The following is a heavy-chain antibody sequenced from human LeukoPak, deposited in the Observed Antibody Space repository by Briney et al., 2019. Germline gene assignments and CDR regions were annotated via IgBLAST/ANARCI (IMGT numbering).Heavy chain of an antibody. J-gene: IGHJ4*02. CDR2: IYYSGST. D-gene: IGHD6-6*01. CDR1: GGSLSSYY. Sequence: PSETLSLTCTVSGGSLSSYYWSWIRQPPGKGLEWIGYIYYSGSTNYNPSLKSRVTISVDTSKNQLSLKLSSVTAADTAVYYCARGRGVAARPVYYWGQGTLVTVSS. CDR3: ARGRGVAARPVYY. V-gene: IGHV4-59*01.